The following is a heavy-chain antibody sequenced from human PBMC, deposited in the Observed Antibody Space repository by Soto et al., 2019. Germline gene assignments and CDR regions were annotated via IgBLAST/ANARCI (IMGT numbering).Heavy chain of an antibody. Sequence: SETLSLTCTVSGGSISSSSYYWGWIRQPPGKGLEWIGSIYYSGSTYYNPSLKSRVTISVGTSKNQFSLKLSSVTAADTAVYYRATRSYDFWSGVYYYYYYGMDVWGQGTTVTVSS. CDR1: GGSISSSSYY. J-gene: IGHJ6*02. CDR3: ATRSYDFWSGVYYYYYYGMDV. V-gene: IGHV4-39*01. CDR2: IYYSGST. D-gene: IGHD3-3*01.